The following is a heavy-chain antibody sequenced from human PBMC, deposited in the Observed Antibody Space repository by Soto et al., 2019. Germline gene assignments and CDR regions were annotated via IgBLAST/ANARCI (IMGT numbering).Heavy chain of an antibody. CDR1: SGSISSSNW. D-gene: IGHD4-17*01. CDR3: ASWGSDGDPESYYFDY. J-gene: IGHJ4*02. V-gene: IGHV4-4*02. Sequence: QVQLQESGPGLVKPSGTLSLTCAVSSGSISSSNWWSWVRQPPGKGLEWIGEIYHSGSTNYNPSLKSRVTISVDKSKNQFSLKLSSVTAADTAVYYCASWGSDGDPESYYFDYWGQGTLVTVSS. CDR2: IYHSGST.